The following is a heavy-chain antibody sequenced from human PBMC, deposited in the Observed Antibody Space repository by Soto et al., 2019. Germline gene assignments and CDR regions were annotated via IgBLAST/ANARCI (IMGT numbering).Heavy chain of an antibody. CDR2: VIPLFGAA. CDR1: GGTFSNYG. V-gene: IGHV1-69*13. J-gene: IGHJ5*02. CDR3: AREQHDPYDASGYYFNWFDP. Sequence: ASVKVSCKASGGTFSNYGINWVRQAPGQGLEWMGGVIPLFGAANYAQKFQGRVTITADASTSMVYMQLSSLRSEDTAVYYCAREQHDPYDASGYYFNWFDPWGQGTLVTVSS. D-gene: IGHD3-22*01.